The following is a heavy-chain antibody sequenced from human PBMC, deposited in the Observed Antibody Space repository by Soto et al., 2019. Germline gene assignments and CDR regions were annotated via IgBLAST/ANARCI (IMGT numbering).Heavy chain of an antibody. J-gene: IGHJ6*02. CDR1: GGSISSGGSS. V-gene: IGHV4-30-2*01. Sequence: PSETLSLTCAVSGGSISSGGSSWNWIRQPPGKGLEWIGYIYHSGSTYYNPSLKSRVTISVDTSKNQFSLKLSSVTAADTAVYYCARGRHILTGYYRDLNYGMDVWGQGTTVTVSS. CDR3: ARGRHILTGYYRDLNYGMDV. D-gene: IGHD3-9*01. CDR2: IYHSGST.